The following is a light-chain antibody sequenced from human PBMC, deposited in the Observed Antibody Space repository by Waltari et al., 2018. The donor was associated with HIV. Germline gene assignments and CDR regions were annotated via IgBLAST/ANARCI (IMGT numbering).Light chain of an antibody. V-gene: IGKV2-28*01. J-gene: IGKJ4*01. CDR2: VGS. CDR1: QSLLHSNGFNY. CDR3: MQALQTPLT. Sequence: DIVLTQSPLSLPVTPGEPASISCRSSQSLLHSNGFNYLDWYLQKPVQSPQLLIYVGSIRASGVPDRFSGSGSGTDFTLKISRVEAEDVGVYYCMQALQTPLTFGGGTKVEIK.